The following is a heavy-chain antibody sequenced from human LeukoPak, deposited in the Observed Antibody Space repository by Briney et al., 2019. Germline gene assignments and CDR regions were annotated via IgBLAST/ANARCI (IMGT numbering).Heavy chain of an antibody. CDR1: GFTFNSYA. CDR3: AKAGSIRFDY. V-gene: IGHV3-23*01. D-gene: IGHD1-26*01. CDR2: ISGSGTGGNT. Sequence: GGSLRLSCAASGFTFNSYAMSWVRQAPGKVLEWVSGISGSGTGGNTYYGDSVKGRFTISRDNSKNTLYLQMNSLRAEDTAVYYCAKAGSIRFDYWGQGTLVTVSS. J-gene: IGHJ4*02.